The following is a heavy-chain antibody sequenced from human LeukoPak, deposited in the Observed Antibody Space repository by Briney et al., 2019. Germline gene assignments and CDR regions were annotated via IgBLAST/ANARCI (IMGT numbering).Heavy chain of an antibody. J-gene: IGHJ5*01. CDR2: IKGDGSEK. Sequence: PGGSLRLSCEVSGFTFSSYWMSWVRQTPGKGLEWVANIKGDGSEKYHVDSVKGRFTISRDNAKNSLYLQMNSLRAEDTAVYYCSRDPDSDNAWGWFDSWGQGTLVTVSS. D-gene: IGHD3-16*01. CDR1: GFTFSSYW. V-gene: IGHV3-7*01. CDR3: SRDPDSDNAWGWFDS.